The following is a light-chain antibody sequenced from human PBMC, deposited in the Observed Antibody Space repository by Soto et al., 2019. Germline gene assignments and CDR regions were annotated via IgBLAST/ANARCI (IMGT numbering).Light chain of an antibody. CDR2: GAS. CDR3: QQYGSSPPVYT. J-gene: IGKJ2*01. CDR1: QSVSSSY. V-gene: IGKV3-20*01. Sequence: EIVLTQSPGTLSLSPGERATLSCRASQSVSSSYFAWYQQKPGQAPRLLIYGASGRATGIPDRFSGSGSGTDFTLTISRLEPEDFAVYYCQQYGSSPPVYTFGQGTKLEIK.